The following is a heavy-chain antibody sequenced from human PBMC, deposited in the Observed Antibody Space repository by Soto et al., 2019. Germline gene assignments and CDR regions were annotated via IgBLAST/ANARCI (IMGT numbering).Heavy chain of an antibody. CDR2: AHHSGRT. D-gene: IGHD1-26*01. V-gene: IGHV4-4*02. CDR1: GGSMTSSNW. J-gene: IGHJ4*02. CDR3: ARSEATGLDH. Sequence: QVQLQESGPGLVKPSGTLSLTCTVSGGSMTSSNWWNWVRQSPGKGLEWIGEAHHSGRTNYNPSLKSRITMSVDKSKKHFALKLSSVTAADTAVYYCARSEATGLDHWGQGTLVTVSS.